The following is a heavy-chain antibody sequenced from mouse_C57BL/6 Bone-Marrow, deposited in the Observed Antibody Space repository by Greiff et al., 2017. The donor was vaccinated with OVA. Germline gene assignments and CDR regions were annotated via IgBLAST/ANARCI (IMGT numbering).Heavy chain of an antibody. D-gene: IGHD2-3*01. CDR1: GFTFTDYY. Sequence: EVQGVESGGGLVQPGGSLSLSCAASGFTFTDYYMSWVRQPPGKALEWLGFIRNKANGYTTEYSASVKGRFTISRDNSQSILYLQMNALRAEDSATDYCARFGGYYRGFAYWGQGTLVTVSA. J-gene: IGHJ3*01. V-gene: IGHV7-3*01. CDR3: ARFGGYYRGFAY. CDR2: IRNKANGYTT.